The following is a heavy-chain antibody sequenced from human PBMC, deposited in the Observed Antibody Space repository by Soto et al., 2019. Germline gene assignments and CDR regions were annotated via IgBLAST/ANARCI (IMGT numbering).Heavy chain of an antibody. CDR1: GYTFTSYG. CDR3: ARGGQNGYYGSRAMVDY. CDR2: ISAYNGDT. D-gene: IGHD3-22*01. V-gene: IGHV1-18*01. Sequence: QVPLVQSGAEVKKPGASVKVSCKASGYTFTSYGISWVRQAPGQGLEWMGWISAYNGDTNYAQKLQGRVTMTTDTSTSTAYMELRSLRSDDTAVYYCARGGQNGYYGSRAMVDYWGQGTLVTVSS. J-gene: IGHJ4*02.